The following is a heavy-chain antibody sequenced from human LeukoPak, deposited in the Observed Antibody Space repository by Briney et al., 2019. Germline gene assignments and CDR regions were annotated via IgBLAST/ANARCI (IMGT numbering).Heavy chain of an antibody. V-gene: IGHV1-24*01. D-gene: IGHD3-22*01. CDR3: AKGYYDSSGYFYLLAFDI. CDR2: FDPEDGET. CDR1: GYTLTELS. Sequence: GASVKVSCKVSGYTLTELSMHWVRQAPGKGLEWMGGFDPEDGETIYAQNFQGRVTMTEDTSTDTAYMELSSLTSEATAVYYCAKGYYDSSGYFYLLAFDIWGQGTMVTVSS. J-gene: IGHJ3*02.